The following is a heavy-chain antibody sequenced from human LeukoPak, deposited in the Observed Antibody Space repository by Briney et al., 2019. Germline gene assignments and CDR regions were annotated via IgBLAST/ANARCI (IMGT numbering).Heavy chain of an antibody. CDR2: INHSGST. V-gene: IGHV4-34*01. D-gene: IGHD3-9*01. Sequence: SETLSLTCAVYGGSFSGYYWSWIRQPPGKGLEWIGEINHSGSTNYNPSLKSRVAISVDTSKNQFSLKLSSVTAADTAVYYCARLGAGYQNWFDPWGQGTLVTVSS. CDR1: GGSFSGYY. J-gene: IGHJ5*02. CDR3: ARLGAGYQNWFDP.